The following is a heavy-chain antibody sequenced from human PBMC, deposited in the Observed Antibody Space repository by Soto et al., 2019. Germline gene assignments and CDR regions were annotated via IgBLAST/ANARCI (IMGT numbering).Heavy chain of an antibody. J-gene: IGHJ6*02. CDR1: GFTFDDHA. Sequence: PGGSLRLSCEASGFTFDDHAMHWVRQAPGKRLEWVAVISYDGSNKYYADSVKGRFTISRDNSKNTLYLQMNSLRAEDTAVYYCANLMTTSPAIGLYYYGMDVWGQGTTVTVSS. D-gene: IGHD4-4*01. V-gene: IGHV3-30*18. CDR3: ANLMTTSPAIGLYYYGMDV. CDR2: ISYDGSNK.